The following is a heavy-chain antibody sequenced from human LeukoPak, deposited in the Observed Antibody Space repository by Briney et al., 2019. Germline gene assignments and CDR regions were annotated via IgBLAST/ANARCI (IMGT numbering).Heavy chain of an antibody. V-gene: IGHV3-48*03. J-gene: IGHJ4*02. CDR1: GFTFSIYE. CDR2: ISNGGSTI. Sequence: PGGSLRLSCAASGFTFSIYEMNWVRQAPGKGLEWVSYISNGGSTIYYADSVKGRFTISRDNAKNSLYLQMNSLRAEDTAVYYCARRLDSSGGCLDYWGQGTLVTVSS. CDR3: ARRLDSSGGCLDY. D-gene: IGHD3-22*01.